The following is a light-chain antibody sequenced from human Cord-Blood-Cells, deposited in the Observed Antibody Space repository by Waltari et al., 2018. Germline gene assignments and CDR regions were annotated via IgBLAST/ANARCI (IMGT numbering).Light chain of an antibody. V-gene: IGKV1-9*01. CDR1: QGISRY. J-gene: IGKJ2*01. CDR3: QHLNSDRRT. CDR2: AAS. Sequence: IQLTQSPSPLSASVGDRVTIPCRSSQGISRYFAWYQQKPEKAPKLLIYAASTLQSGVPSRFSGGGAVTDCTLTISSLQPEDVATYYCQHLNSDRRTFGQGTKLEIK.